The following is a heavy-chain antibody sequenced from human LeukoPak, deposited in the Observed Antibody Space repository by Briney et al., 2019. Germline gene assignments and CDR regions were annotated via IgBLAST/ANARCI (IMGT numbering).Heavy chain of an antibody. V-gene: IGHV4-30-2*01. CDR1: GGSISSGGYY. Sequence: SQTLSLTCTVSGGSISSGGYYWSWIRQPPGKGLEWIGYIYHSGSTNYNPSLKSRVTISVDKSKNQFSLKLSSVTAADTAVYYCARDQTALNWFDPWGQGTLVTVSS. CDR3: ARDQTALNWFDP. D-gene: IGHD2-21*02. J-gene: IGHJ5*02. CDR2: IYHSGST.